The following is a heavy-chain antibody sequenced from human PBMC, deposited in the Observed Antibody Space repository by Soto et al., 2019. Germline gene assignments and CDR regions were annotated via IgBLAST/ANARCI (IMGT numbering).Heavy chain of an antibody. CDR2: INPSGGST. D-gene: IGHD3-10*01. CDR1: GYTFTSYY. CDR3: ASGGSGSYYAYYYMDV. V-gene: IGHV1-46*03. Sequence: VASVKVSCKASGYTFTSYYMHWVRQAPGQGLEWMGIINPSGGSTSYAQKFQGRVTMTRDTSTSTVYMELSSLRSEDTAVYYCASGGSGSYYAYYYMDVWGKGTTVTVSS. J-gene: IGHJ6*03.